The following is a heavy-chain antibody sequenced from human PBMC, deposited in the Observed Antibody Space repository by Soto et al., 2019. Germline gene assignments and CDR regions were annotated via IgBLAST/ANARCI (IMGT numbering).Heavy chain of an antibody. V-gene: IGHV3-30-3*01. CDR2: MSYDGSNK. D-gene: IGHD2-15*01. CDR1: GFTFSSYA. J-gene: IGHJ4*02. CDR3: ARFKGCSGGSCYPSFDS. Sequence: QVQLVESGGGVVQPGRSLRLSCAASGFTFSSYAMHWVRQAPGKGLEWVAVMSYDGSNKYYADSVKGRFTISRDNSKNTLYLQMNSLRAEDTAVYYCARFKGCSGGSCYPSFDSWGQGPLVTVSS.